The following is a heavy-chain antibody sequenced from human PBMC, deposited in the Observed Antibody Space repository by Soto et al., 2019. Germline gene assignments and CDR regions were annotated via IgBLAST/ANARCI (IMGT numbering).Heavy chain of an antibody. CDR2: ISYDGNYK. CDR1: GFTFSSYG. J-gene: IGHJ4*02. D-gene: IGHD3-22*01. Sequence: QVQLVESGGGVVQPGRSLRLSCAASGFTFSSYGMHWVRQAPGKGLEWVAIISYDGNYKYYADSVKGRFTISRDNSKNTLYLQMNSLRAEDTAVYYCGKVSTYYYDRTFDYWGRGTLVTVSS. V-gene: IGHV3-30*18. CDR3: GKVSTYYYDRTFDY.